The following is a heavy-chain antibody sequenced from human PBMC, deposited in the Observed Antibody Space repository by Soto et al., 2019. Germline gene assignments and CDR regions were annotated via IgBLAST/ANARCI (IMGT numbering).Heavy chain of an antibody. CDR2: IYYSGST. Sequence: SETLSLTCTVSGGSISSYYWSWIRQPPGKGLEWIGYIYYSGSTNYNPSLKSRVTISVDTSKNQFSLKLSSVTAADTAVYYCARGPSRNDYGDYGFGYWGQGTLVTVSS. CDR1: GGSISSYY. CDR3: ARGPSRNDYGDYGFGY. J-gene: IGHJ4*02. V-gene: IGHV4-59*01. D-gene: IGHD4-17*01.